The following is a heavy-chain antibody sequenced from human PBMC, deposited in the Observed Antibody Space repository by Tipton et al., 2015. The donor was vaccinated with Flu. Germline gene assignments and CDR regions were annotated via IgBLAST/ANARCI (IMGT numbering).Heavy chain of an antibody. J-gene: IGHJ2*01. V-gene: IGHV4-39*01. CDR2: IDFSGRP. CDR1: GGSISSNIYF. Sequence: TLSLTCSVSGGSISSNIYFWGWIRQPPGKGLEWIGSIDFSGRPHYNPSLKSRVSISVDTSKNQFSLKLSSVTAADTAMYYCAGDLCGGGSCTRSIPYWYFDLWGRGTLVTVSS. CDR3: AGDLCGGGSCTRSIPYWYFDL. D-gene: IGHD2-15*01.